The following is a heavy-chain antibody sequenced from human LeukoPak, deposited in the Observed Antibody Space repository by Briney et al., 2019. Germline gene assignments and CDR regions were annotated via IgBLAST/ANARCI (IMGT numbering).Heavy chain of an antibody. J-gene: IGHJ6*03. Sequence: GGSLRLSCAASGFTFSSYSMNWVRQAPGKGLEWVSSISSSSSYIYYADLVKGRFTISRDNAKNSLYLQMNSLRAEDMALYYCAKSMGYDFWDYMDVWGKGTTVTVSS. D-gene: IGHD3-3*01. CDR2: ISSSSSYI. CDR1: GFTFSSYS. V-gene: IGHV3-21*04. CDR3: AKSMGYDFWDYMDV.